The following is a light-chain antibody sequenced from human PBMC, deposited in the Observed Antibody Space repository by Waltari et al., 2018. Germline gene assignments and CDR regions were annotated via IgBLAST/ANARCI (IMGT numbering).Light chain of an antibody. CDR3: QQYDSYPLT. V-gene: IGKV1-5*03. Sequence: DIQMTQSPSTLSASVGDRVTITCRASQSISNWLAWDQQKPGKAPKLLIQRASSLESGVPSRFSGSGSGTELTLTISSLQPDDFATYYCQQYDSYPLTFGGGTKVEIK. CDR1: QSISNW. CDR2: RAS. J-gene: IGKJ4*01.